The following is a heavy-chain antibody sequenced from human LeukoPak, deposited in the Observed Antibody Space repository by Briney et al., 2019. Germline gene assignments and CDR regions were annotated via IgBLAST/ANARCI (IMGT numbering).Heavy chain of an antibody. Sequence: PSETLSLTCTVSSGSVSSMSTYWGWIRRPPGTGLEWIGSVYYDGSTYYNPSLKSRVTISVDTSKNQFSLKLSSVTAADTAVYYCARHRYSSSSPANHWGQGTLVTVSS. CDR1: SGSVSSMSTY. J-gene: IGHJ5*02. D-gene: IGHD6-6*01. V-gene: IGHV4-39*01. CDR2: VYYDGST. CDR3: ARHRYSSSSPANH.